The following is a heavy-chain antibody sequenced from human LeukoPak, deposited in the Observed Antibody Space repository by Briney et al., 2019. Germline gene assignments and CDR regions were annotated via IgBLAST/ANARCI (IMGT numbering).Heavy chain of an antibody. J-gene: IGHJ4*02. CDR3: ASDHCSGGSCYYD. CDR1: GGSISSSSYY. V-gene: IGHV4-39*01. Sequence: NPSETLSLTCTVSGGSISSSSYYWGWIRQPPGKGLEWIGSIYYSGSTYYNPSLKSRVTISVDTSKNQLSLKLSSVTAADTAVYYCASDHCSGGSCYYDWGQGTLVTVSS. D-gene: IGHD2-15*01. CDR2: IYYSGST.